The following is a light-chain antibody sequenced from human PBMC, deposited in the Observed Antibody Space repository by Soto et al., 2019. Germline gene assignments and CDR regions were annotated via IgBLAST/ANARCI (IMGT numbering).Light chain of an antibody. Sequence: QPVLTQSPSASASPGDSVKLTCTLSSGHSDYAIAWHQQQPEKGPRYLMKVTSDGSHTKGDGIPDRFSGSSSGADRYLTISSLRSDDEADYYCQAGGTGGVFGGGTKVTVL. CDR2: VTSDGSH. CDR3: QAGGTGGV. V-gene: IGLV4-69*01. J-gene: IGLJ3*02. CDR1: SGHSDYA.